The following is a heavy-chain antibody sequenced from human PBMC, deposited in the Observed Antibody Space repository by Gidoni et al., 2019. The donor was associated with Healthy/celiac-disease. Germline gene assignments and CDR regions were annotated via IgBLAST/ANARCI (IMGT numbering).Heavy chain of an antibody. CDR2: ISYDGSNK. J-gene: IGHJ4*02. CDR3: ARDRQNVLLWFGELYLGY. Sequence: QVQLVESGGGVVQPGRSLRLSCAASGFTFRSYGMHGVRQAPGKGLEWVAVISYDGSNKSYANSVKGRFTISRDNSKNTLYLQMNSLRAEDTAVYYCARDRQNVLLWFGELYLGYWGQGTLVTVSS. V-gene: IGHV3-30*03. CDR1: GFTFRSYG. D-gene: IGHD3-10*01.